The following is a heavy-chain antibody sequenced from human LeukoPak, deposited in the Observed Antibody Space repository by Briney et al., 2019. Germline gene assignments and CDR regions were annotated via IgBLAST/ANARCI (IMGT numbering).Heavy chain of an antibody. Sequence: SETLSLTCTVSGGSISSYYWSWIRQPPGKGLEWIGYIYYSGSTNYNPSLKSRVTISVDTSKNQFSLKLSSVSAADTAVYYCARHPLEMATTFDYWGQGTLVTVSS. CDR3: ARHPLEMATTFDY. V-gene: IGHV4-59*01. CDR2: IYYSGST. CDR1: GGSISSYY. J-gene: IGHJ4*02. D-gene: IGHD5-24*01.